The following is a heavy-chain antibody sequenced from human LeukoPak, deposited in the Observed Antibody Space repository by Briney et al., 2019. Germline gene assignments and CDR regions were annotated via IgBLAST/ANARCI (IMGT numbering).Heavy chain of an antibody. CDR3: AKDRHSYSNAYFFDY. CDR2: ISSSAGTI. Sequence: GGSPRLSCAASGFTFSDYYMSWIRQAPGKGLEWISYISSSAGTIYYADSVKGRFTISRDNAKNSLYLQMNSLRVEDTAVYYCAKDRHSYSNAYFFDYWGQGTLVTVSS. D-gene: IGHD4-11*01. J-gene: IGHJ4*02. V-gene: IGHV3-11*04. CDR1: GFTFSDYY.